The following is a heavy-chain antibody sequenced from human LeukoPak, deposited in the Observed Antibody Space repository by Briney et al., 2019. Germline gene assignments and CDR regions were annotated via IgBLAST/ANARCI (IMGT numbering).Heavy chain of an antibody. CDR2: INPSDGST. D-gene: IGHD3-9*01. V-gene: IGHV1-46*01. CDR1: GYTFTSYY. CDR3: ARGYDILTGYSGAEYFQH. J-gene: IGHJ1*01. Sequence: ASVKVSCKASGYTFTSYYMHWVRQAPGQGLEWMGIINPSDGSTNYAQKFQGRVTITADESTSTAYMELSSLRSEDTAVYYCARGYDILTGYSGAEYFQHWGQGTLVTVSS.